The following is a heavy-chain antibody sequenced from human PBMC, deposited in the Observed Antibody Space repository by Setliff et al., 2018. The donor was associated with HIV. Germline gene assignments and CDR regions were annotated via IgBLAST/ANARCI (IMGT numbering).Heavy chain of an antibody. Sequence: RGESLKISCKGSGYTFTSYWIGWVRQMPGKGLEWMGIIYPGDSDTRYSPSFQGRVTISADKSINTAYLQWSSLQASDTAMYYCARRASKASLDYWGQGTLVTVPQ. V-gene: IGHV5-51*01. CDR2: IYPGDSDT. J-gene: IGHJ4*02. CDR1: GYTFTSYW. CDR3: ARRASKASLDY.